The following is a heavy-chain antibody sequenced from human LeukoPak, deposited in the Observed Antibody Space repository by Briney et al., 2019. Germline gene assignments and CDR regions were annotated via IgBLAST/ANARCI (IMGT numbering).Heavy chain of an antibody. CDR3: ARLIYSSGWSSDY. Sequence: PSETLSLTCTASGGSISSYYWSWIRQPAGKGLEWIGRIYTSGSTSYNPSLKSRVTMSVDTSKNQFSLKLSSVTAADTAVYYCARLIYSSGWSSDYWDQGTLVTVSS. D-gene: IGHD6-19*01. J-gene: IGHJ4*02. V-gene: IGHV4-4*07. CDR1: GGSISSYY. CDR2: IYTSGST.